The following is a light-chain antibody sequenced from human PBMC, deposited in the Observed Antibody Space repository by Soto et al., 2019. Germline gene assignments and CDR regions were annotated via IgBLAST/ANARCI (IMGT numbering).Light chain of an antibody. J-gene: IGKJ2*01. Sequence: ETVLTQSPGTLSLSPGERATLSCRASQSLSSNYLAWYQQKPGQAPRLLIFGASSRATGIPDRFSGSGSGTDFTLTISRLEPEDFAVYYCQQYGSSPSTFGQGTKLEIK. CDR1: QSLSSNY. CDR3: QQYGSSPST. CDR2: GAS. V-gene: IGKV3-20*01.